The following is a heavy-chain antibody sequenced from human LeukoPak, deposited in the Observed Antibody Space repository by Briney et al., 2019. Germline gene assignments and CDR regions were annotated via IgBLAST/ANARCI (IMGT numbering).Heavy chain of an antibody. CDR2: QNPSSGNT. V-gene: IGHV1-8*01. Sequence: GASVKVSCKASGYTFTDYDINWVRQATGQGLEWMGWQNPSSGNTGNAHKFQGRVTITRDKSITTAYMELRGLTSDDTAVYYCARVRGNDRYVPDYWGQGTLVIVSS. D-gene: IGHD3-16*02. J-gene: IGHJ4*02. CDR3: ARVRGNDRYVPDY. CDR1: GYTFTDYD.